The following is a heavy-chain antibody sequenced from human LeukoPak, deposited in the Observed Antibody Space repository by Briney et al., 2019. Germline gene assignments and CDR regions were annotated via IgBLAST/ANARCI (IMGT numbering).Heavy chain of an antibody. Sequence: SETLSLTCTVSGGSISSYYWSRIRQPPGKGLEWIGYIYYSGSTNYNPSLKSRVTISVDTSKNQFSLKLSSVTAADTAVYYCARGLEAVMELLSWPPDYWGQGTLVTVSS. J-gene: IGHJ4*02. D-gene: IGHD1-26*01. CDR3: ARGLEAVMELLSWPPDY. CDR2: IYYSGST. V-gene: IGHV4-59*12. CDR1: GGSISSYY.